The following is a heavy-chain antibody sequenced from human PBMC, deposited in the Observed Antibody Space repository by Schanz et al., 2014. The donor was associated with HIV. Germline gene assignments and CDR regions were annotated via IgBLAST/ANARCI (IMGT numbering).Heavy chain of an antibody. J-gene: IGHJ4*02. CDR2: ISYDGSNK. V-gene: IGHV3-30*18. CDR3: AKEEQQLGGVGGYHFDY. Sequence: VQLVESGGGLIQPGGSLRLSCAASGFTVSSNYMSWVRQAPGRGLEWVAVISYDGSNKYYADSVKGRFTISRDKSKNTLYLQINSLRAEDTAVYYCAKEEQQLGGVGGYHFDYWGQGTLVTVSS. CDR1: GFTVSSNY. D-gene: IGHD6-13*01.